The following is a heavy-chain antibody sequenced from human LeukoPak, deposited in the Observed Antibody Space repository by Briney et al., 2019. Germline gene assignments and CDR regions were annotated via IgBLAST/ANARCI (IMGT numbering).Heavy chain of an antibody. CDR1: GGYISSSNYY. J-gene: IGHJ3*02. CDR2: IYTSGST. V-gene: IGHV4-61*02. CDR3: ARDGYCSTTRCSDAFDI. D-gene: IGHD2-2*03. Sequence: SETLSLTCTVSGGYISSSNYYWSWIRQPAGNGLEWIGRIYTSGSTNYNPSLKSRVTISVDTSKNQFSLKLSSVTAADTAVYYCARDGYCSTTRCSDAFDIWGQGTMVTVSS.